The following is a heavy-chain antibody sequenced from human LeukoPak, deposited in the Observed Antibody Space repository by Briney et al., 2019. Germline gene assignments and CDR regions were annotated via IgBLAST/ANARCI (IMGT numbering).Heavy chain of an antibody. CDR2: ISYDGSKK. J-gene: IGHJ4*02. CDR3: AKDSCSSTSCGTDY. CDR1: GFTFNNYG. D-gene: IGHD2-2*01. V-gene: IGHV3-30*18. Sequence: GGSLRLSCAASGFTFNNYGMHWVCQAPGKGLEWVAVISYDGSKKYYADSVKGRFTISRDNSRNTLYLQMNGLRAEDTAVYYCAKDSCSSTSCGTDYWGQGTLVTVSS.